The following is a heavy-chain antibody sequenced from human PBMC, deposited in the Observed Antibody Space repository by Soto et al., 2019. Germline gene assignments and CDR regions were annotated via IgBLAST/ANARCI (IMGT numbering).Heavy chain of an antibody. CDR1: GGSISSYY. CDR3: ARGNWNYRSYYYYYMDV. Sequence: SETLSLTCTVSGGSISSYYWSWIRQPPGKGLEWIGYIYYSGSTNYNPSLKSRVTISVDTSKNQFSLKLSSVTAADTAVYYCARGNWNYRSYYYYYMDVWGKGTTVTVSS. V-gene: IGHV4-59*01. D-gene: IGHD1-7*01. CDR2: IYYSGST. J-gene: IGHJ6*03.